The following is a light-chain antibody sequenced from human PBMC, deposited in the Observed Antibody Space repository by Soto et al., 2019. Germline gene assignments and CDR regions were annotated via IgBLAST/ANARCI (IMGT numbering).Light chain of an antibody. V-gene: IGKV3D-15*01. J-gene: IGKJ1*01. CDR3: QQYNNWWT. Sequence: RVMTQSPDTLSVSPGERSTLSCRASETVRSNLAWYQQKPGQAPRLRIYAASTRATGIPARFIGNGSGTEFTLTISSLQSEDFAVYYCQQYNNWWTFGQGTKVDIK. CDR2: AAS. CDR1: ETVRSN.